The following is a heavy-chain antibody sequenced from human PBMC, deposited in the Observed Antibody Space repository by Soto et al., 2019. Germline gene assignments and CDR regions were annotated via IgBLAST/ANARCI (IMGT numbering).Heavy chain of an antibody. V-gene: IGHV3-11*06. D-gene: IGHD1-26*01. Sequence: QVQLVESGGGLGNHGGSLRLSCAASGFTFSDYYRSWIRQAPGKGLEWVSYISSSSSYKNYADSVKGRFTISRDNAKNTLYLQMNSLRAEDTAVYYCARDNLRDYSGSYRRMSDAFDIWGQGTMVTVS. J-gene: IGHJ3*02. CDR3: ARDNLRDYSGSYRRMSDAFDI. CDR2: ISSSSSYK. CDR1: GFTFSDYY.